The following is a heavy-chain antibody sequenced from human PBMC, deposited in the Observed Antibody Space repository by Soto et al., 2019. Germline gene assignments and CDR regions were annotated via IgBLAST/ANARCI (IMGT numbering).Heavy chain of an antibody. Sequence: PGGSLRLSCAASGFTFSTYAMNWVRQAPGKGLEWVSSISGSGVSTYYADSVKGRFTVSRDNSKNTLYLQMNSLRAEDTAVYYCANLFYYGSGSQSYFVYWGQGTKVTVSS. V-gene: IGHV3-23*01. CDR2: ISGSGVST. CDR3: ANLFYYGSGSQSYFVY. CDR1: GFTFSTYA. D-gene: IGHD3-10*01. J-gene: IGHJ4*02.